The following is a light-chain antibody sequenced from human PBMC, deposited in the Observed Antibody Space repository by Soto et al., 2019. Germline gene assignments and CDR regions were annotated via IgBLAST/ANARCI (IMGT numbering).Light chain of an antibody. CDR2: GVS. J-gene: IGKJ1*01. CDR3: QQYGSSPWM. V-gene: IGKV3-20*01. Sequence: EIVFTQSPGTLSLSPGERATLSCRASQSVSSGHLAWYQQKPGQAPRLLIYGVSSRATGIPDRFSGSGSGTDFALTISRXEPEDFAVYYCQQYGSSPWMFGQGTKVDIK. CDR1: QSVSSGH.